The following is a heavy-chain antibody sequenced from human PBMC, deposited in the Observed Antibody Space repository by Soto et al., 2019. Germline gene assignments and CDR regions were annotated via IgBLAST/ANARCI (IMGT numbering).Heavy chain of an antibody. J-gene: IGHJ4*02. CDR3: ARDTPRGYSYGSFDY. CDR1: GGSISSGGYY. Sequence: PSETLSLTCTVSGGSISSGGYYWSWIRQHPGKGLEWIGYIYYSGSTYYNPSLKSRVTISVDTSKNQFSLKLSSVTAADTAVYYCARDTPRGYSYGSFDYWGQGTQVTVSS. CDR2: IYYSGST. D-gene: IGHD5-18*01. V-gene: IGHV4-31*03.